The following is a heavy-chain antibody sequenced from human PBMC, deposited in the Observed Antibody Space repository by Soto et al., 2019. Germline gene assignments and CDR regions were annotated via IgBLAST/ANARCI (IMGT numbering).Heavy chain of an antibody. V-gene: IGHV4-59*08. CDR1: GGSISSYY. D-gene: IGHD6-13*01. CDR2: IYYMGST. J-gene: IGHJ3*02. Sequence: QVQLQESGPGLVKPSETLSLTCTVSGGSISSYYWSWIRQPPGKGLEWIGYIYYMGSTNYNPSLNSRVTISLDTSQNQFSLKLSSVTAADTAVYYCASSSLAVDAFDIWGQGTMVTVSS. CDR3: ASSSLAVDAFDI.